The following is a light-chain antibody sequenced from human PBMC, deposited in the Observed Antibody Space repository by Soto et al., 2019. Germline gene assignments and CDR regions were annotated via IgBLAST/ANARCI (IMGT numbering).Light chain of an antibody. V-gene: IGKV1-5*03. CDR1: QSISSW. Sequence: DIQMTQSPSTLSASVGDRVTITCRASQSISSWLAWYQQKPGKAPKLLIYKASSLESGVPSRFSGSGSGTDFTLTISRLQPDDFATYYWQRYNNYPWTFGQGTKVEIK. J-gene: IGKJ1*01. CDR2: KAS. CDR3: QRYNNYPWT.